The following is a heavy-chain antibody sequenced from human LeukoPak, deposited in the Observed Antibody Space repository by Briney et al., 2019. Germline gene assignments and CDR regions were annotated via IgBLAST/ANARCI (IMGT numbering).Heavy chain of an antibody. CDR2: IYYSGSI. Sequence: SETLFLTCTVSGGSISSYYWSWIRQPPGKGLEWIGYIYYSGSIDYNPSLKSRVTISADTSKNQFSLRLSSVTAADTAVYYCVRDIYDSSGYRHDYWGQGTLVTVSS. J-gene: IGHJ4*02. CDR1: GGSISSYY. D-gene: IGHD3-22*01. V-gene: IGHV4-59*01. CDR3: VRDIYDSSGYRHDY.